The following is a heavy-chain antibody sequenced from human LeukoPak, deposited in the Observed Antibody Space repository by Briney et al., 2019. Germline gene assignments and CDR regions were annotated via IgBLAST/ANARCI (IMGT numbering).Heavy chain of an antibody. CDR2: INSDGSST. Sequence: GGSLRLSCAASGFTFSSYWMHWVRQAPGKGLVWVSRINSDGSSTSYADSVKGRFTISRDNAMNTLYLQMNSLRAEDTAVYYCARSCSSTSCPEDYYGMDVWGQGTTVTVSS. D-gene: IGHD2-2*01. V-gene: IGHV3-74*01. J-gene: IGHJ6*02. CDR3: ARSCSSTSCPEDYYGMDV. CDR1: GFTFSSYW.